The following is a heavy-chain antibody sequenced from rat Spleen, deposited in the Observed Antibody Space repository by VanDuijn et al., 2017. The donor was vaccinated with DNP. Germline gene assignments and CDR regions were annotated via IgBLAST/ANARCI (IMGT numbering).Heavy chain of an antibody. CDR2: ISPSGDNT. CDR3: ATFITTTYNWFAS. V-gene: IGHV5-19*01. J-gene: IGHJ3*01. D-gene: IGHD1-10*01. Sequence: EVQLVESGGGLVQPGRSLKLSCAASGFTFSNYDMAWVRQAPTKGLEWVASISPSGDNTYYRDSVKGRFTPSRDNEKSTLYLQMDSLRSEDTATYYCATFITTTYNWFASWGQGILVTVS. CDR1: GFTFSNYD.